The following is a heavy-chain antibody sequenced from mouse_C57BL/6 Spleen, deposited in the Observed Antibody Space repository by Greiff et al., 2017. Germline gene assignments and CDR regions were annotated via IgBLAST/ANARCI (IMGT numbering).Heavy chain of an antibody. D-gene: IGHD1-1*01. J-gene: IGHJ2*01. CDR2: IDPSDSYT. Sequence: VQLQQPGAELVMPGASVKLSCKASGYTFTSYWMRWVKQRPGQGLEWIGEIDPSDSYTNYNQKFKGKSTLTVDKSSSTAYMQLSSLTSEDSAVYYCARSKIYTVFDYWGQGTTLTVSS. CDR3: ARSKIYTVFDY. CDR1: GYTFTSYW. V-gene: IGHV1-69*01.